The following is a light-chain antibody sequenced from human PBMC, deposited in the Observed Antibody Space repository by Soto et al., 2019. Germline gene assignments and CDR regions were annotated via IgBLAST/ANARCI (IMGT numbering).Light chain of an antibody. CDR2: DAA. V-gene: IGKV3-11*01. CDR1: QSVRTY. CDR3: HQRSTWRRT. J-gene: IGKJ4*01. Sequence: EIVLTQSPATLSLFPGERATLSCRASQSVRTYLAWYQQKPGQAPRLLISDAAKRATGIPARFSGSWSGTDVTLTISSIDAEDFAVYSCHQRSTWRRTFGGGTTV.